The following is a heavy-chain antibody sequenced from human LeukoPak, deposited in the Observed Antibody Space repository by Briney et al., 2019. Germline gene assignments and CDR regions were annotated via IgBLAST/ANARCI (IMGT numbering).Heavy chain of an antibody. CDR3: ARDLPRPDPSSTEEPRGSDY. V-gene: IGHV1-69*05. D-gene: IGHD6-13*01. J-gene: IGHJ4*02. CDR1: GGTFSSYA. CDR2: IIPIFGTA. Sequence: SVKVSCKASGGTFSSYAISWVRQAPGQGIEWMGRIIPIFGTANYAQKFQGRVTITTDESTSTAYMELSSLRSEDTAVYYCARDLPRPDPSSTEEPRGSDYWGQGTLVTVSS.